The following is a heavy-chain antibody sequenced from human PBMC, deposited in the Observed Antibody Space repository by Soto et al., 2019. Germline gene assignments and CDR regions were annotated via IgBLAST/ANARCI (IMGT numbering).Heavy chain of an antibody. CDR2: IDWNSFTT. V-gene: IGHV3-9*01. CDR1: GFTFDDYA. CDR3: AKDMGEDKAMVYYFDY. J-gene: IGHJ4*02. D-gene: IGHD5-18*01. Sequence: GGSLRLSCAASGFTFDDYAMHWVRLVPGKGLEWVSGIDWNSFTTGYADSVKGRFTISRDNAKNSLYLQMNSLRPEDTALYYCAKDMGEDKAMVYYFDYWGQGTLVTVSS.